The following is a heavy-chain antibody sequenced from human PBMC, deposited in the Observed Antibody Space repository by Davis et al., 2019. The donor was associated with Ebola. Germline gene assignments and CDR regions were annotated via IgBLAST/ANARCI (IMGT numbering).Heavy chain of an antibody. CDR1: GGSISSSSYY. CDR3: ARHRITMVRGVDDAFDI. J-gene: IGHJ3*02. V-gene: IGHV4-39*01. CDR2: IYYSGSS. Sequence: MPGGSLRLSCTVSGGSISSSSYYWGWIRQPPGKGLEWIGSIYYSGSSHYNPSLKSRVTISVDTSKNKFSLKLSSVTAADTAVYYCARHRITMVRGVDDAFDIWGQGQWSPSLQ. D-gene: IGHD3-10*01.